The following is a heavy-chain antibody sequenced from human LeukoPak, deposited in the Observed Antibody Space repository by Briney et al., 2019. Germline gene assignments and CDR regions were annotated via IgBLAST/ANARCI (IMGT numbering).Heavy chain of an antibody. Sequence: GASVKVSCKASGYTFTNYYMHWVRQAPGQGLEWLGLITPSGGSTWYAQKPQGRVTMTRDMSTSTDYMELSSLRSEDTAVYYCARDNSVGDYAWWFDPWGQGTLVTVSS. V-gene: IGHV1-46*01. CDR3: ARDNSVGDYAWWFDP. J-gene: IGHJ5*02. CDR1: GYTFTNYY. D-gene: IGHD1-26*01. CDR2: ITPSGGST.